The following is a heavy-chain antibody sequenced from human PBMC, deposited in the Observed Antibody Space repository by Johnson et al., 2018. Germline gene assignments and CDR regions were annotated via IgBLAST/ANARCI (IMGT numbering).Heavy chain of an antibody. V-gene: IGHV3-23*04. Sequence: QLVESGGGLVQPGGSLRLSCAASGFTFSSYAMSWVRQAPGKGLEWVSAISGSGGSTYYADSVKGRFTISRDNSKNTLYLQMNSLRAEDTAVYYCAKDAGYSSGWYSEYFQHWGQGTLVTVSS. CDR2: ISGSGGST. D-gene: IGHD6-19*01. CDR3: AKDAGYSSGWYSEYFQH. CDR1: GFTFSSYA. J-gene: IGHJ1*01.